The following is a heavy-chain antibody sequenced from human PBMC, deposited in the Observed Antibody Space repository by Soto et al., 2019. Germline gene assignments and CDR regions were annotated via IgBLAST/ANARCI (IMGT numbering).Heavy chain of an antibody. CDR3: AREVVNYDFWSGYDYYGMDV. Sequence: QVQLQESGPVLVKPSQTLSLTCTVSGGSSSRGGYYWSWIRQHPGKGLEWIGYIYDSGSTYYNPSLKSRVNISLDTSKNQLSLKLSSVTAADTAVYYCAREVVNYDFWSGYDYYGMDVWGQGTTVTVSS. CDR2: IYDSGST. D-gene: IGHD3-3*01. CDR1: GGSSSRGGYY. J-gene: IGHJ6*02. V-gene: IGHV4-31*03.